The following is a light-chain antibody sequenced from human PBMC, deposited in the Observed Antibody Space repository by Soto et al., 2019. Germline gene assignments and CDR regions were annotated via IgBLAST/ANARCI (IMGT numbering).Light chain of an antibody. CDR2: SDN. Sequence: QSVLTQPPSASGTPGQRVTISCSGSSSNIGTYSVSWYQQFPGTAPRLLIYSDNQRPSGVPDRFSASKSGASASLAISGLQSEDEADFHCAAWDDRLNGCVFGTGTKVIVL. J-gene: IGLJ1*01. CDR3: AAWDDRLNGCV. CDR1: SSNIGTYS. V-gene: IGLV1-44*01.